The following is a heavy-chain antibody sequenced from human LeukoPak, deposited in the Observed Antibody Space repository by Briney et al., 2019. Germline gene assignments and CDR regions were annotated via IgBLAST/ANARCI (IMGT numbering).Heavy chain of an antibody. CDR2: INPNSGGT. CDR3: ARRSSTHAFDI. J-gene: IGHJ3*02. CDR1: GYTFSSYG. V-gene: IGHV1-2*02. Sequence: ASVKVSCKGSGYTFSSYGISWVRQAPGQGLEWLGWINPNSGGTIYAQKFQGRVTMTRDTSISTIYMDLRSLRSDDTAIYYCARRSSTHAFDIWGQGTMLTVSP. D-gene: IGHD3-10*01.